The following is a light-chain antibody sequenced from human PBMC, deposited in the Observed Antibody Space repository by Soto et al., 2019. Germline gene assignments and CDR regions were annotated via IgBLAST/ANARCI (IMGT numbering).Light chain of an antibody. V-gene: IGLV1-47*01. CDR3: AAWDDSLSGVV. Sequence: QSVLTQPPSASGTPGQWVTISCSGSSSNIGSNYVYWYQQLPGTVPQLLIYRNSERPSGVPDRFSGSKSGTSASLAISGLRSEDEADYYCAAWDDSLSGVVFGGGTKLTVL. J-gene: IGLJ2*01. CDR1: SSNIGSNY. CDR2: RNS.